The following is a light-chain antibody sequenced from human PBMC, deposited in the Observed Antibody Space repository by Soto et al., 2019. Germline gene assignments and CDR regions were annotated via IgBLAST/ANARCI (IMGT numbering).Light chain of an antibody. CDR2: AAS. Sequence: SYYLAYYQQRPRTVPKLMYYAASTVRSVLPWRCGGSGSGAYFPLTISMLQPEDFAVYYCQQYGRSPTFGQGTRLE. V-gene: IGKV1-27*01. CDR3: QQYGRSPT. J-gene: IGKJ5*01. CDR1: SYY.